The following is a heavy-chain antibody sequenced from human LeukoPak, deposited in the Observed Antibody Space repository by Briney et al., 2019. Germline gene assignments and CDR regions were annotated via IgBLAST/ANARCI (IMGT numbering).Heavy chain of an antibody. CDR2: IKSKTDGGTT. J-gene: IGHJ5*02. D-gene: IGHD3-22*01. CDR3: TTSRVLSGYYYP. Sequence: YPGGSLRLSCAACGFTFSNAWKSWVRQAPGKGLEWLGRIKSKTDGGTTDYAAPVKGRFTISKDDSKNTLYVQMNSLKTEDTAVYYCTTSRVLSGYYYPWGQGILVTVSS. V-gene: IGHV3-15*01. CDR1: GFTFSNAW.